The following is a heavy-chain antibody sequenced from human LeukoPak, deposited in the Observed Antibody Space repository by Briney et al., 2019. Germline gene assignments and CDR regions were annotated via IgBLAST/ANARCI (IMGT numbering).Heavy chain of an antibody. D-gene: IGHD3-22*01. V-gene: IGHV4-59*01. J-gene: IGHJ4*02. CDR3: TREYDSAGLPDY. CDR2: IYHSGST. Sequence: PSETLSLTCTVSGDSLSSYYWNWIRQPPGKGLEWIGHIYHSGSTSYNPSLKSRVTISMDMPKNQFSLKLTSVTAADTAVYYGTREYDSAGLPDYWGQGTLVTVSS. CDR1: GDSLSSYY.